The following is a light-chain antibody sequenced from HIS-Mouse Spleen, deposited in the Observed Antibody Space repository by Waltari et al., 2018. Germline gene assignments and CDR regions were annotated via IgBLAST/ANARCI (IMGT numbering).Light chain of an antibody. Sequence: SYVLTQPPSVSVAPGKTARITCGGNNIGSKSVHWYQQKPGQAPVLVVYDDSDRPPGSPERFAGSNSGDTATLTISRGEAGDEADYYCQVWDSSSDHVVFGGGTKLTVL. CDR1: NIGSKS. CDR2: DDS. V-gene: IGLV3-21*03. J-gene: IGLJ2*01. CDR3: QVWDSSSDHVV.